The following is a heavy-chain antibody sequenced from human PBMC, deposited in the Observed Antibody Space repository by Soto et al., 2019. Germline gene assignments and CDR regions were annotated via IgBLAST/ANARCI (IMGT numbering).Heavy chain of an antibody. CDR1: GFTFSSYA. D-gene: IGHD2-15*01. J-gene: IGHJ4*02. Sequence: PGGSLRLSCAASGFTFSSYAMSWVRQAPGKGLEWVSAISGSGGSTYYADSVKGRFTISRDNSKDTLYLQLNSLRAEDTAVFYCATKSCSGVGCHGTLDYWGQGTLVTVSS. CDR2: ISGSGGST. CDR3: ATKSCSGVGCHGTLDY. V-gene: IGHV3-23*01.